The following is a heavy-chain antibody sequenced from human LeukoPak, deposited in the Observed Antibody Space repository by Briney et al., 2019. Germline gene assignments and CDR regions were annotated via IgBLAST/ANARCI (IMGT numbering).Heavy chain of an antibody. V-gene: IGHV1-3*01. CDR3: ARVDISVTGDYYAMDV. J-gene: IGHJ6*02. CDR2: INADNGNI. Sequence: ASVKVSCKASGYTFTSHPIHWVRQAPGQRLEWMGWINADNGNIKSSQKFQGRVTITRDTSASTAYMELSSLRSEDTAVYYCARVDISVTGDYYAMDVWGQGTTVTVSS. CDR1: GYTFTSHP. D-gene: IGHD4-11*01.